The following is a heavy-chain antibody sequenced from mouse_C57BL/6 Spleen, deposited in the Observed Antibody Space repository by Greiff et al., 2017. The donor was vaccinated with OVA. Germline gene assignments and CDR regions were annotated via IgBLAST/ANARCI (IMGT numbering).Heavy chain of an antibody. J-gene: IGHJ3*01. CDR3: TRYYGSSFFAY. V-gene: IGHV1-15*01. D-gene: IGHD1-1*01. Sequence: QVQLQQSGAELVRPGASVTLSCKASGYTFTDYEMHWVKQTPVHGLEWIGAIDPETGGTAYNQKIKGKAILTADKSSSTAYMELRSLTSEDSAVYYCTRYYGSSFFAYWGQGTLVTVAA. CDR1: GYTFTDYE. CDR2: IDPETGGT.